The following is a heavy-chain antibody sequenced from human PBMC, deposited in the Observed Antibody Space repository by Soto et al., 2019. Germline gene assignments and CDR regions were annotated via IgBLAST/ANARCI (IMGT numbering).Heavy chain of an antibody. CDR1: GGSISSYY. Sequence: SETLSLTCTVSGGSISSYYWSWIRQPPGKGLEWIGYIYYSGSTNYNPSLKSRVTISVDTSKNQFSLTLSSVTAAGTAVYYCAGHLALGDGLDCWGRGNTGAVSS. V-gene: IGHV4-59*01. D-gene: IGHD4-17*01. CDR3: AGHLALGDGLDC. CDR2: IYYSGST. J-gene: IGHJ6*01.